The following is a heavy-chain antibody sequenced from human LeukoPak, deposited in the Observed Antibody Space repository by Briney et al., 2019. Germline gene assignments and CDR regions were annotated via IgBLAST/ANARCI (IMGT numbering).Heavy chain of an antibody. CDR1: GFTFSSYA. V-gene: IGHV3-64*01. J-gene: IGHJ4*02. Sequence: GGSLRLSCAASGFTFSSYAMHWVRQAPGKGLEYVSATSSNGGSTYYANSVKGRFTISRDNSKNTLYLQMGSLRAEDMAVYYCASWVNLDYWGQGNLVTVSS. CDR3: ASWVNLDY. CDR2: TSSNGGST. D-gene: IGHD1-14*01.